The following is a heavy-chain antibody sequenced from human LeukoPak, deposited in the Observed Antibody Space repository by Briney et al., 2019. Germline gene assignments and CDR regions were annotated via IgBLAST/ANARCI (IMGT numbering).Heavy chain of an antibody. J-gene: IGHJ4*02. D-gene: IGHD3-10*01. V-gene: IGHV3-7*01. CDR1: GFTLSNYW. CDR3: ARNRGADY. CDR2: INQDGSEK. Sequence: GGALRLSCAASGFTLSNYWMSGVRQAPGKGLEWVANINQDGSEKYYADSVKGRFTISRDSAKNSLTLQMNSLTAEDTAVYYCARNRGADYWGQGTPVTVSS.